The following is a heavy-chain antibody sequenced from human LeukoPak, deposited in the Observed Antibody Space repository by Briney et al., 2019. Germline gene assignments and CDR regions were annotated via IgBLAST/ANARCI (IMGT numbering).Heavy chain of an antibody. J-gene: IGHJ6*02. V-gene: IGHV3-48*02. CDR3: ARGDYFHYYYGMDV. CDR2: ISSSSSTI. CDR1: GFTFSTYS. Sequence: GGSLRLSCAASGFTFSTYSMNWVRQAPGKGLEWVSYISSSSSTIYYADSVKGRFTISRDNAKNSLYLQMNSLRDEDTAVYYCARGDYFHYYYGMDVWGQGTTVTVSS. D-gene: IGHD4-17*01.